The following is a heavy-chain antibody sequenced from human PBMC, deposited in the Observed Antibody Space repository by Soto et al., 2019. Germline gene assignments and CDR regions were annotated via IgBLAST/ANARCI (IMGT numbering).Heavy chain of an antibody. CDR1: GFTFNNYG. D-gene: IGHD3-10*01. J-gene: IGHJ6*03. CDR2: IKQDGSEK. Sequence: GGSLRLSCAASGFTFNNYGMHWVRQAPGKGLEWVANIKQDGSEKYYVDSVKGRFTISRDNAKNSLYLQMNSLRAEDTAVYYCAREAQGRYYGSGSYFPYYYYYMDVWGKGTTVTVS. CDR3: AREAQGRYYGSGSYFPYYYYYMDV. V-gene: IGHV3-7*01.